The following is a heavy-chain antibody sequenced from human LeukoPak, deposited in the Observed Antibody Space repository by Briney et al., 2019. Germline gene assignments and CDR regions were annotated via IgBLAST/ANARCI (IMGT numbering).Heavy chain of an antibody. Sequence: NPSETLSLTCTVSGGSISSYYWSWIRQPPGKGLEWIGYIYYSGSTNYNPSLKSRVTISVDTSKNQFSLKLSSVTAAATAVYYCARGTTTVTTANWFDPWGQGTLVTVSS. D-gene: IGHD4-17*01. CDR1: GGSISSYY. CDR3: ARGTTTVTTANWFDP. V-gene: IGHV4-59*01. J-gene: IGHJ5*02. CDR2: IYYSGST.